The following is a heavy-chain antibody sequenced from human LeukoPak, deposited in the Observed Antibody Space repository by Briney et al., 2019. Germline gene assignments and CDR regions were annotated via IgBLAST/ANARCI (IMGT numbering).Heavy chain of an antibody. J-gene: IGHJ4*02. D-gene: IGHD4-17*01. V-gene: IGHV3-23*01. CDR1: GLMFNNYW. CDR3: AKGIDGDFPYYFDY. Sequence: GGSLRLSCAASGLMFNNYWMSWVRQAPGEGVEWVSTISGSGGSTYYADSVKGRFAISRDNSKNTLYLQMNSLRGDDTALYYCAKGIDGDFPYYFDYWGQGTLVTVSS. CDR2: ISGSGGST.